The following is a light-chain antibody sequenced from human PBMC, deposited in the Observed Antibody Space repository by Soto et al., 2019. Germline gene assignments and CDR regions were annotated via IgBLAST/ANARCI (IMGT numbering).Light chain of an antibody. V-gene: IGLV2-14*01. J-gene: IGLJ1*01. CDR1: SSDVGGYNY. Sequence: QSVLTQPASVSGSPGQSITISCTGTSSDVGGYNYVSWYQQHPDKAPKLMIYEVSNRPSGVSNRFSGSKPGNTASLTISGLQAEDEADYYCSSYTSSTTLYVFGTGTKVTVL. CDR2: EVS. CDR3: SSYTSSTTLYV.